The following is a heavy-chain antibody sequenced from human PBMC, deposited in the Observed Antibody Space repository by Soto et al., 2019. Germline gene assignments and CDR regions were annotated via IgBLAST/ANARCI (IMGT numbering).Heavy chain of an antibody. J-gene: IGHJ5*02. Sequence: GASVKISCKASGGTFSSYAISWVRQAPGQGLEWMGGIIPIFGTANYAQKFQGRVTITADESTSTAYMELSSLRSEDTAVYYCARAGRRGGLWELFLRGLDWFDPWGQGTLVTV. D-gene: IGHD3-16*01. CDR1: GGTFSSYA. CDR3: ARAGRRGGLWELFLRGLDWFDP. V-gene: IGHV1-69*13. CDR2: IIPIFGTA.